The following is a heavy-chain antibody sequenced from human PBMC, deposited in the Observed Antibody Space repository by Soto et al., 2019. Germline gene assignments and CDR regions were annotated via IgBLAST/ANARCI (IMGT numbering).Heavy chain of an antibody. CDR3: ASLPDCSGGSCYSGVDY. CDR1: GFTFSSYS. J-gene: IGHJ4*02. V-gene: IGHV3-21*01. Sequence: EVQLVESGGGLVKPGGSLRLSCAASGFTFSSYSMNWVRQAPGKGLEWVSSISSSSSYIYYADSVKGRFTISRDNAKNSLYLQMNSLRAEDTAVYYCASLPDCSGGSCYSGVDYWGQGALVTVSS. CDR2: ISSSSSYI. D-gene: IGHD2-15*01.